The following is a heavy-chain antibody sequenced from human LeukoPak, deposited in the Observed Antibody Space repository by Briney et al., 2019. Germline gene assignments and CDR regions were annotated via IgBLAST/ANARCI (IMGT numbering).Heavy chain of an antibody. V-gene: IGHV3-23*01. CDR3: ASHGITTEEHFQH. D-gene: IGHD3-10*01. CDR2: IRGGGATT. J-gene: IGHJ1*01. Sequence: PGGSLRLSCAASGFTFSTYAMSWVRQAPGKGLEWVSAIRGGGATTYYADSVKGRFTISRDNSKNTLYLQMNSLRAEDTAVYYCASHGITTEEHFQHWGQGTLVTVST. CDR1: GFTFSTYA.